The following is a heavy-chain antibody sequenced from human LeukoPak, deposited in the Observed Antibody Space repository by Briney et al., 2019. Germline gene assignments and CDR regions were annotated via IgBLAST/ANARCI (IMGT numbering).Heavy chain of an antibody. D-gene: IGHD1-26*01. CDR2: IIDSGNSI. J-gene: IGHJ4*02. V-gene: IGHV3-23*01. CDR3: AKDPIFSGSYGVFDY. CDR1: GFTFSSCA. Sequence: GGSLRLSCAASGFTFSSCAMSWVRQAPGKGLEWVSTIIDSGNSIYYADSAEGRFAISRDNSKNTLYLQMNSLRAGDTAVYYCAKDPIFSGSYGVFDYWGLGTLVTVSS.